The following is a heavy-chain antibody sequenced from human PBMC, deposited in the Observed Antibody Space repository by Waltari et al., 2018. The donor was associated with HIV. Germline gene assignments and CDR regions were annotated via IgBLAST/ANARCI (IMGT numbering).Heavy chain of an antibody. Sequence: QVQLVQSGAEVKKPGASVKVSCRASGYTFTTYDINWVQQATGQGLEWMGWMNPNSGKTAYAKKFQGRATMTSNTTRRTDYMERSSLTSEDTAVYYGARGPGYHYGMDVWGQGTTVTVSS. J-gene: IGHJ6*02. CDR2: MNPNSGKT. CDR1: GYTFTTYD. V-gene: IGHV1-8*01. CDR3: ARGPGYHYGMDV.